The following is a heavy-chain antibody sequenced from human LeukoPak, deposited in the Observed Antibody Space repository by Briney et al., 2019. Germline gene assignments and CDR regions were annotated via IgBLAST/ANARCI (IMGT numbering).Heavy chain of an antibody. CDR1: GFTFSSYG. D-gene: IGHD2-15*01. CDR3: ARDCTGGTCYDAFDI. V-gene: IGHV3-30*03. J-gene: IGHJ3*02. CDR2: ISYDGSKK. Sequence: GGSLRLSCAASGFTFSSYGMQWVRQAPAKRLERVTLISYDGSKKYYASSVNGRFTISRDNSKSTLYLQMNSLRAGDTAVYYCARDCTGGTCYDAFDIWGQGTMVTVSS.